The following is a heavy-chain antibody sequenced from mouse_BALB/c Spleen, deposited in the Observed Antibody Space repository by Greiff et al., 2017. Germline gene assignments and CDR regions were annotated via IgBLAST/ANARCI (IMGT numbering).Heavy chain of an antibody. CDR2: IYPGDGDT. CDR3: ARYYYDYDDGDAMDY. V-gene: IGHV1-87*01. J-gene: IGHJ4*01. D-gene: IGHD2-4*01. Sequence: LQESGAELARPGASVKLSCKASGYTFTSYWMLWVKQRPGQGLEWIGAIYPGDGDTRYTQKFKGKATLTADKSSSTAYMQLSSLASEDSAVYYCARYYYDYDDGDAMDYWGQGTSVTVSS. CDR1: GYTFTSYW.